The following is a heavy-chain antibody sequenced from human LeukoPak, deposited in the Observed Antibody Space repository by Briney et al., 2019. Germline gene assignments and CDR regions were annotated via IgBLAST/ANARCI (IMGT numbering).Heavy chain of an antibody. J-gene: IGHJ6*03. Sequence: PGGSLRLSCAASGFIVSSSYMNWVRQAPGKGLEWVSVIYSGGHTYYTDSVKGRFTISRDNSNNTLYLYMNSLRPDDTAVYYCARSTRDGYNHCHYYYMDVWGKGTTVTVSS. D-gene: IGHD5-24*01. CDR2: IYSGGHT. CDR1: GFIVSSSY. V-gene: IGHV3-53*01. CDR3: ARSTRDGYNHCHYYYMDV.